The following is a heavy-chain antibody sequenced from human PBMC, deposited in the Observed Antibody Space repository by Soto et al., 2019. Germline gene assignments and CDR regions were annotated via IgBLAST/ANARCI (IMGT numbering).Heavy chain of an antibody. CDR2: IIPIFGTA. CDR3: ARDGEVLRYFDWSPRYYYGMDV. J-gene: IGHJ6*02. Sequence: GASVKVSCKASGGTFSSYAISWVRQAPRQGLEWMGGIIPIFGTANYAQKFQGRVTITADESTSTAYMELSSLRSEDTAVYYCARDGEVLRYFDWSPRYYYGMDVWGQGTTVTVSS. CDR1: GGTFSSYA. V-gene: IGHV1-69*13. D-gene: IGHD3-9*01.